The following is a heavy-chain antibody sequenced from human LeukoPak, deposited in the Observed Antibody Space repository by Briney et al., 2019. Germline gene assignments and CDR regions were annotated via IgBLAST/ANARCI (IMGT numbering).Heavy chain of an antibody. CDR3: ARVTYYDSWSGHSRPYYFDY. CDR2: ISAYNGDT. J-gene: IGHJ4*02. V-gene: IGHV1-18*01. D-gene: IGHD3-3*01. Sequence: GASVKVSCKASSYTFIEQGIVWVRQAPGQGLEWMASISAYNGDTDYAQKFQGRVTLTTNTSTSTAYMELRSLRSDDTAVYYCARVTYYDSWSGHSRPYYFDYWGQGTLVTVSS. CDR1: SYTFIEQG.